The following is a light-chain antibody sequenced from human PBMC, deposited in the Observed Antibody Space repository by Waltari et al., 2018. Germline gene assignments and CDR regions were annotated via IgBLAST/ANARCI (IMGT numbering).Light chain of an antibody. CDR2: LGF. CDR3: MQALQTSFT. CDR1: QSLLHSNGYNY. Sequence: DIVMTQSPLSLPVTPGEPASIPCSSSQSLLHSNGYNYLDWYLQKPGQSPQLLIYLGFNRASGVPDRFSGSGSGTDFTLKISRVEAEDVGVYYCMQALQTSFTFGPGTKVDIK. J-gene: IGKJ3*01. V-gene: IGKV2-28*01.